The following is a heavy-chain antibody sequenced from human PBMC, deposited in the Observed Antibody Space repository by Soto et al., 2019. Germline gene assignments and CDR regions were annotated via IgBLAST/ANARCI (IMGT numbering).Heavy chain of an antibody. CDR2: IWYDGSNK. D-gene: IGHD4-17*01. V-gene: IGHV3-33*01. Sequence: GGSLRLSCAASGFTFSSYGMHWVRQAPGKGLEWVAVIWYDGSNKYYADSVKGRFTISRDNSKNTLYLQMNSLRAEDTAVYYCVRDMVQGYGDYLPLYWGQGTLVTVSS. CDR1: GFTFSSYG. CDR3: VRDMVQGYGDYLPLY. J-gene: IGHJ4*02.